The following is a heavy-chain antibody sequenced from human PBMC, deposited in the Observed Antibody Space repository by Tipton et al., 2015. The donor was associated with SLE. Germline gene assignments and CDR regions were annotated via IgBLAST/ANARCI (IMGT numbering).Heavy chain of an antibody. CDR2: IYYSGST. D-gene: IGHD6-19*01. V-gene: IGHV4-59*08. CDR3: ARHEQQWLAGGAFDI. CDR1: GGSISSYY. Sequence: TLSLTCTVSGGSISSYYWSWIRQPPGKGLEWIGYIYYSGSTNYNPSLKSRVTISVDTSKNQFSLKLSSVTAADTAVYYCARHEQQWLAGGAFDIWGQGTMVTVPS. J-gene: IGHJ3*02.